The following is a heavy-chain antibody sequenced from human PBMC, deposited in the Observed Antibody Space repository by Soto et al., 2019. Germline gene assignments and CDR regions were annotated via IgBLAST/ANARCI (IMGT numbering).Heavy chain of an antibody. D-gene: IGHD3-22*01. J-gene: IGHJ4*02. V-gene: IGHV4-59*08. Sequence: PSETLSLTCTVSGGSITTNYWSWIRQPPEKGLEWIGYIYYSGSTNNNPSLKSRVTMPVDTSKNQFSLKLNSMTAADTAVYYCARLLYDSRGYYYFDSWGQGTLVTVS. CDR3: ARLLYDSRGYYYFDS. CDR1: GGSITTNY. CDR2: IYYSGST.